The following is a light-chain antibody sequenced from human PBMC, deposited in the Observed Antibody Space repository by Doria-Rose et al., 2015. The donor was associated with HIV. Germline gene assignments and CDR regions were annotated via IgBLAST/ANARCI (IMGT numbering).Light chain of an antibody. CDR2: GAS. J-gene: IGKJ1*01. CDR3: QQYGSTPPT. V-gene: IGKV3-20*01. Sequence: TQSPGTLSLSPGERATLSCRASQSVTSNYLAWYQQKPGQAPRLLIYGASSRVTGIPDWFSGSGSGTDFTLTISRLEPEDFAVYYCQQYGSTPPTFGQGTKVEIK. CDR1: QSVTSNY.